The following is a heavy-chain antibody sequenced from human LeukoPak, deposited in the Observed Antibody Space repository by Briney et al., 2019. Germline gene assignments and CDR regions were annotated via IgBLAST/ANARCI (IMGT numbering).Heavy chain of an antibody. CDR2: IIPIFGTA. D-gene: IGHD3-22*01. J-gene: IGHJ4*02. CDR3: ARDQNPDTTYYYDSSGYLQAPSFDY. Sequence: SVKVSCKASGGTFSSYAISWVRQTPGQGLEWMGGIIPIFGTANYAQKFQGRVTITADESTSTAYMELSSLRSEDTAVYYCARDQNPDTTYYYDSSGYLQAPSFDYWGQGTLVTVSS. V-gene: IGHV1-69*01. CDR1: GGTFSSYA.